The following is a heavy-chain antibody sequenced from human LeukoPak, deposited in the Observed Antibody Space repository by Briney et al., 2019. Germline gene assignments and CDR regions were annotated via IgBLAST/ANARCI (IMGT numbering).Heavy chain of an antibody. J-gene: IGHJ4*02. V-gene: IGHV3-66*01. D-gene: IGHD1-26*01. Sequence: GGALRLSCSASGFTLSSAYMSWVRQAPGEGLEWVSIIFSGVSTYYADSVTGRSTIYIANSENTLYLQMNNLRDETRPVYYFLRNSGTYHAHFHYWGQGPLVTVSS. CDR1: GFTLSSAY. CDR2: IFSGVST. CDR3: LRNSGTYHAHFHY.